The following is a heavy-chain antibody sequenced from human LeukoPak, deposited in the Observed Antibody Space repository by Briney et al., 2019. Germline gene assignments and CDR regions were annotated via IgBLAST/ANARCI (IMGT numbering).Heavy chain of an antibody. CDR2: IYYSGST. V-gene: IGHV4-39*07. J-gene: IGHJ5*02. CDR3: ARDPGDYGANWFDP. Sequence: ASETLSLTCTVSGGSISSSSYYWGWIRQPPGKGLEWIGSIYYSGSTYYNPSLKSRVTISVDTSKNQFSLKLSSVTAADTAVYYCARDPGDYGANWFDPWGQGTLVAVSS. CDR1: GGSISSSSYY. D-gene: IGHD4-17*01.